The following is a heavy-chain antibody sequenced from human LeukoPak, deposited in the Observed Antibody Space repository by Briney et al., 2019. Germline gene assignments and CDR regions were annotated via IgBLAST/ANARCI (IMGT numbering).Heavy chain of an antibody. CDR3: ARVVWYGDYYYMDV. CDR2: IFYTGSA. V-gene: IGHV4-59*01. Sequence: SETLSLTCTVSGGSISSYFWSWIRQPPGKGLEWIGYIFYTGSANYNPSLKSRVTISVDTSKHQFSLKLTSVTAADTAVYYCARVVWYGDYYYMDVWGKGTTVTVSS. CDR1: GGSISSYF. J-gene: IGHJ6*03. D-gene: IGHD3-10*01.